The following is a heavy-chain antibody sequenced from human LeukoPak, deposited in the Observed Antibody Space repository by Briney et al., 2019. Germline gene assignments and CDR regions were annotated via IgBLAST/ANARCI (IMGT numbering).Heavy chain of an antibody. D-gene: IGHD5-18*01. V-gene: IGHV4-31*03. CDR2: IYYSGST. Sequence: ASETLSLTCTVSGGSISSGGYYWSWIRQHPGKGLEWIGYIYYSGSTYYNPSLKSRVTMSVDTSKNQFSLKLSSVTAADTAVYYCARIGYSYGPPYDYWGQGTLVTVSS. CDR3: ARIGYSYGPPYDY. CDR1: GGSISSGGYY. J-gene: IGHJ4*02.